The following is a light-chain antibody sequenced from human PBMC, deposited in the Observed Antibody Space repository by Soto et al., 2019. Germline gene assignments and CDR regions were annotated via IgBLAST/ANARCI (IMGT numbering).Light chain of an antibody. CDR2: NDD. CDR3: STWDDSLNGWV. J-gene: IGLJ3*02. Sequence: QSVLTQPPSVSAAPGQRVSISCSGGSSNIGKDTVNWYQQLPGTAPKLLMFNDDKRPSGVPDRFSGSRSGTSASLAISGLQSDDEAVYFCSTWDDSLNGWVFGGGTKVTVL. CDR1: SSNIGKDT. V-gene: IGLV1-44*01.